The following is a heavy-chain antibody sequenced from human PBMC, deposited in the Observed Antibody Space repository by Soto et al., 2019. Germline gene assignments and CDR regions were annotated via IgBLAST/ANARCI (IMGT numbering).Heavy chain of an antibody. Sequence: SETLSLTCAVSGYSISSGYYWGWIRQPPGKGLEWIGSIYHSGSTYYNPSLRSQVTISVDTSKNQFSLKLSSVTAADTAVYYCARDGSGLLYDSSGYYLPNDAFDIWGQGTTVTVPS. V-gene: IGHV4-38-2*02. CDR2: IYHSGST. CDR3: ARDGSGLLYDSSGYYLPNDAFDI. J-gene: IGHJ3*02. CDR1: GYSISSGYY. D-gene: IGHD3-22*01.